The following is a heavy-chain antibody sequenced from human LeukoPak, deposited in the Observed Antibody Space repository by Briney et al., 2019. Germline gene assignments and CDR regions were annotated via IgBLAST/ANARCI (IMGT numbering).Heavy chain of an antibody. D-gene: IGHD6-13*01. CDR2: ISWNSGSI. CDR3: AKGLEQQLVPDFDY. Sequence: GGSLRLSCAASGFTFDDYDMHWVRQAPGKGLEWVSGISWNSGSIGYADSVKGRFTISRDNAKNSLYLQMNSLRAEDMALYYCAKGLEQQLVPDFDYWGQGTLVTVSS. V-gene: IGHV3-9*03. CDR1: GFTFDDYD. J-gene: IGHJ4*02.